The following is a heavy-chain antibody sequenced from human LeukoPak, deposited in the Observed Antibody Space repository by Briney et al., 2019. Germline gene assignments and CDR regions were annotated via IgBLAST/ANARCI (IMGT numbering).Heavy chain of an antibody. CDR3: ARSAYYDFWSGYYFDY. V-gene: IGHV3-21*01. CDR1: GFTFSSYS. J-gene: IGHJ4*02. CDR2: ISRSSSYI. Sequence: GGSLRLSCAASGFTFSSYSMNWVRQAPGKGLEWVSSISRSSSYIYYADSVKGRFTISRDNAKNSLYLQMNSLRAEDTAVYYCARSAYYDFWSGYYFDYWGQGTLVTVSS. D-gene: IGHD3-3*01.